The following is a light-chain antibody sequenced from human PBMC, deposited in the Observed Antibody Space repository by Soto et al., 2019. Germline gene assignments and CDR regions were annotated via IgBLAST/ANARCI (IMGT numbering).Light chain of an antibody. V-gene: IGKV1-5*03. Sequence: DIQMTQSPSTLSASLGDRVTITCRASQSISSWLAWYQQKPGKAPNLLIYKASTLEIGVPSRFSGSGSGTEFTLTISSLQPDDFATYYCQQYNSYSSWTFGQGTKVDI. CDR1: QSISSW. CDR3: QQYNSYSSWT. CDR2: KAS. J-gene: IGKJ1*01.